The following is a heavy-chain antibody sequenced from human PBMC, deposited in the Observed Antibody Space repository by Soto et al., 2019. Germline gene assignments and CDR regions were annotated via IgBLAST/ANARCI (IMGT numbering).Heavy chain of an antibody. CDR1: GFTFSSYA. Sequence: GGSLRLSCAASGFTFSSYAMSWVRQAPGKGLEWVSAISGSGGSTYYADSVKGRFTISRDNSKNTLYLQVNSLRAEDTAVYYCAKEWYSSSWYPAGSGWFDPWGQGTLVTVSS. D-gene: IGHD6-13*01. V-gene: IGHV3-23*01. CDR2: ISGSGGST. J-gene: IGHJ5*02. CDR3: AKEWYSSSWYPAGSGWFDP.